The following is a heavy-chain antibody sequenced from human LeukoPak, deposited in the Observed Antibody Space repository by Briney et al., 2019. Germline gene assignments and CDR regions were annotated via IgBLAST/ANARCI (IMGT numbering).Heavy chain of an antibody. CDR1: GFTFSSYG. Sequence: GGSLRLSCAASGFTFSSYGMHWVRQAPGKGLEWVAVIWYDGSNKYYADSVTGRFTISRDNAKNSLYLQMNSLRAEDTAVYYCARDRTRVRGVIPSRPGPIDYWGQGTLVTVSS. CDR2: IWYDGSNK. J-gene: IGHJ4*02. D-gene: IGHD3-10*01. CDR3: ARDRTRVRGVIPSRPGPIDY. V-gene: IGHV3-33*01.